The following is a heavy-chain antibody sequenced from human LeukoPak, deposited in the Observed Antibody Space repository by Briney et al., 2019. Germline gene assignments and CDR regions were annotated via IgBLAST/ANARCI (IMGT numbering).Heavy chain of an antibody. CDR1: GFTFSSYA. Sequence: GGSLRLSCAASGFTFSSYAMSWVRQAPGKGLEWVSAVSGSGAHTYYADSVQGRFTISRDKSKNTLYLQMNSLRAEDTAIYYCAKDGGGWYTSGWYYFDSWGQGTLVTVSS. CDR2: VSGSGAHT. V-gene: IGHV3-23*01. J-gene: IGHJ4*02. CDR3: AKDGGGWYTSGWYYFDS. D-gene: IGHD6-19*01.